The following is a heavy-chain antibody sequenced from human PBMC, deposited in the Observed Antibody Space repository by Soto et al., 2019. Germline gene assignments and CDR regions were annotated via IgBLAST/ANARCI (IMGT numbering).Heavy chain of an antibody. CDR3: AREKAYSYGTDAFDI. CDR2: ISSSGSTI. CDR1: GFTFNSFE. D-gene: IGHD5-18*01. Sequence: EVQLVEAGGGLVQPGGSLRLSCAASGFTFNSFEMNWVRQAPGKGLEWVSYISSSGSTIHYADSVKGRFTISRDNAKNSLYLQMSSLRDEDTAVYYCAREKAYSYGTDAFDIWGQGTMVTVSS. V-gene: IGHV3-48*03. J-gene: IGHJ3*02.